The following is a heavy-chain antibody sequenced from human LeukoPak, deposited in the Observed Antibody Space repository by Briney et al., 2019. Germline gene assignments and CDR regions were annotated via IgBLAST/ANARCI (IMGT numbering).Heavy chain of an antibody. J-gene: IGHJ5*02. Sequence: SETLSLTCTVSGGSISSSSYYWGWIRQPPGKWLEWIGSIYYSGSTYYNPSLKSRVTISVDTSKNQFSLKLSSVTAADTAVYYCAREDQLLSGGWFDPWGQGTLVTVSS. CDR1: GGSISSSSYY. D-gene: IGHD2-2*01. V-gene: IGHV4-39*07. CDR3: AREDQLLSGGWFDP. CDR2: IYYSGST.